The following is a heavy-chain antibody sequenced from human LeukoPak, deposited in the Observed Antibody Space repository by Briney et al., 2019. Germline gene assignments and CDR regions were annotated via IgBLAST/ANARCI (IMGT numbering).Heavy chain of an antibody. CDR2: IIPILGIA. J-gene: IGHJ3*02. CDR3: AREGFDYGDYYAFDI. V-gene: IGHV1-69*04. CDR1: GGTFSSYA. D-gene: IGHD4-17*01. Sequence: ASVKVSCKASGGTFSSYAISWVRQAPGQGLEWMGRIIPILGIANYAQKFQGRVTITADKSTSTAYMELSSMRSEETAVYYCAREGFDYGDYYAFDIWGQGTMVTVSS.